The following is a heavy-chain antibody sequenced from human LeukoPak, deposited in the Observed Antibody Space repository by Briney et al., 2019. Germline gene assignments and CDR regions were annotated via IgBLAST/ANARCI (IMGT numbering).Heavy chain of an antibody. J-gene: IGHJ3*02. CDR3: AREPQGYCSSTSCYRGAFDI. CDR1: GGSISSSSYY. CDR2: IYYSGST. Sequence: SETLSLTCTVSGGSISSSSYYWGWIRQPPGKGLEWIGSIYYSGSTYYNPSLKSRVTISVDTSKNQFSLKLSSVTAADTAGYYCAREPQGYCSSTSCYRGAFDIWGQGTTVTVSS. V-gene: IGHV4-39*07. D-gene: IGHD2-2*01.